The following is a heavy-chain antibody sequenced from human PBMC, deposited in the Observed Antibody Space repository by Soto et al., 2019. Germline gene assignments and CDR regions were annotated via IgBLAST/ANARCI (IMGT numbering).Heavy chain of an antibody. D-gene: IGHD3-10*01. CDR2: IVIGSGNT. CDR3: AADSAGGSYFDAFDV. V-gene: IGHV1-58*01. J-gene: IGHJ3*01. CDR1: GFTLTKSA. Sequence: QMHLVQSGPEVKNPGTSVTVSCKASGFTLTKSAVQWVRQARGQPLEWIGWIVIGSGNTNFPQKFKDRVTLTRDMSTGTIYMEVRSLRPEDTAVYYCAADSAGGSYFDAFDVWGQGTMVTISS.